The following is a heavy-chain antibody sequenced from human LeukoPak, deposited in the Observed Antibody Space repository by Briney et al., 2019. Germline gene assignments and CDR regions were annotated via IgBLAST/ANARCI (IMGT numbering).Heavy chain of an antibody. CDR2: MNPNSGNT. CDR3: ARVVGYGGNSGDWYFDL. Sequence: ASVKVSCKASGYTFTSYDINWVRQATGQGLEWMGWMNPNSGNTGYAQKFQGRVTMTRNTSISTAYMELSSLRSEDTAVYYCARVVGYGGNSGDWYFDLWGRGTLVTVSS. J-gene: IGHJ2*01. V-gene: IGHV1-8*01. D-gene: IGHD4-23*01. CDR1: GYTFTSYD.